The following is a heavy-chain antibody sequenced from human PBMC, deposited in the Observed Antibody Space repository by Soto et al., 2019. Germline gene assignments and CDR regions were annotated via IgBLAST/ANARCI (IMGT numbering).Heavy chain of an antibody. V-gene: IGHV3-23*01. D-gene: IGHD2-15*01. J-gene: IGHJ6*02. CDR1: GFTFSSYA. CDR2: ISGSGGST. CDR3: AAGVEPSVYYYYGMDV. Sequence: PGGSLRLSCAASGFTFSSYAMSWVRQAPGKGLEWVSAISGSGGSTYYADSVKGRFTISRDNSKNTLYLQMNSLRAEDTAVYYCAAGVEPSVYYYYGMDVWGQGTTVTVSS.